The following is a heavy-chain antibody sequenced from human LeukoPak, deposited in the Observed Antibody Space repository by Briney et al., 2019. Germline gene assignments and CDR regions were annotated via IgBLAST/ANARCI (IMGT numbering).Heavy chain of an antibody. CDR3: ASQKANFYDSSGDV. Sequence: PGRSLRLSCAASGFXFSSSAISWVREAPGKGLEWVSAISGSGGNTYYAGSVKGRFTIFRDNSKNMLYLQMNSLRAEDTALYYCASQKANFYDSSGDVWGQGTTVTVSS. CDR2: ISGSGGNT. CDR1: GFXFSSSA. V-gene: IGHV3-23*01. D-gene: IGHD3-22*01. J-gene: IGHJ6*02.